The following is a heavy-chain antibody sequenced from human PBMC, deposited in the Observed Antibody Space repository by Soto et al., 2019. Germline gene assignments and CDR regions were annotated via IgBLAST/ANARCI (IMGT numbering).Heavy chain of an antibody. D-gene: IGHD5-12*01. CDR1: DGSINSYY. J-gene: IGHJ4*02. CDR3: ARHAALASSLDY. V-gene: IGHV4-59*08. Sequence: QVQLQESGPGLVKPSETLSLTCTVSDGSINSYYWSWIRQPPGRGLEWIAYIYYSGRTNYNPSLKSRVPISIDTSKSQLSLKLTSVTAADTAVYYCARHAALASSLDYWGQGTLVTVSS. CDR2: IYYSGRT.